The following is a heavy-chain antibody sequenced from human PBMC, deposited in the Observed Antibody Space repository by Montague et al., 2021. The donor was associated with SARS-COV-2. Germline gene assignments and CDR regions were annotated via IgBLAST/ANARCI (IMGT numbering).Heavy chain of an antibody. CDR3: ARDRQLYNSHSGFDS. Sequence: SETLSLTCTVSGGAISTYSWSWIRQPPGKGLEWIGYIFYSGSTNYNPSLKSRITISVDTSKNQFSLRLTSVTAADTAIYYCARDRQLYNSHSGFDSWGQGILVTVSS. V-gene: IGHV4-59*01. CDR1: GGAISTYS. CDR2: IFYSGST. J-gene: IGHJ4*02. D-gene: IGHD3-3*01.